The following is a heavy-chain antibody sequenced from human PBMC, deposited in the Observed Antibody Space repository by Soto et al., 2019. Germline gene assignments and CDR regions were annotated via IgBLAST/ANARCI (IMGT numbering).Heavy chain of an antibody. D-gene: IGHD2-15*01. J-gene: IGHJ4*02. CDR1: GFTFSSYA. Sequence: EVQLLESGGGLVQPGGSLSLSCAASGFTFSSYAMTWVRQAPGKGLEWVSSISGSGDSTYYANSVRGRFTISRDNSKNALYLQRNSLKAEDTAVYHCAKDQEVVGVGATDYWGQGTLVTVSS. CDR3: AKDQEVVGVGATDY. V-gene: IGHV3-23*01. CDR2: ISGSGDST.